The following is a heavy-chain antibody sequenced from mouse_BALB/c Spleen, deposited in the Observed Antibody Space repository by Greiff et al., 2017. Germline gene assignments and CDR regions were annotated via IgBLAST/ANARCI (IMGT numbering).Heavy chain of an antibody. D-gene: IGHD1-1*01. CDR1: GYAFSSYW. J-gene: IGHJ1*01. V-gene: IGHV1-80*01. CDR2: IFPGDGST. CDR3: ARWVITTVPYFDV. Sequence: QVQLKQSGAELVRPGSSVKISCKASGYAFSSYWMNWVRQRPEQGLEWIGWIFPGDGSTKYNEKFKGKATLTTDKSSSTAYMQLSRLTSEDSAVYFCARWVITTVPYFDVWGAGTTVTVSS.